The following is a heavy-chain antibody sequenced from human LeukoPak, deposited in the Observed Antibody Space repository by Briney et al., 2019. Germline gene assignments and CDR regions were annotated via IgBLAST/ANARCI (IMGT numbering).Heavy chain of an antibody. D-gene: IGHD2-8*02. J-gene: IGHJ4*02. CDR3: ARYGDCSGGVCYFDY. CDR1: GYTFSGYY. CDR2: INPKSGGT. Sequence: ASVKVSCKASGYTFSGYYIHWVRQAPGQGPEWMGWINPKSGGTKYAREFQGRVTLTRDTSSRTVYMELSRLRSDDTALYYCARYGDCSGGVCYFDYWGQGSLVTVTS. V-gene: IGHV1-2*02.